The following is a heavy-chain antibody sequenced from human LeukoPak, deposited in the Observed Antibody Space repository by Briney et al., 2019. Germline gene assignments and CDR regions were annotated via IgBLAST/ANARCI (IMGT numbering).Heavy chain of an antibody. J-gene: IGHJ5*02. Sequence: SETLSLTCTVSGGSISSSSYYWGWIRQPPGKGLEWIGSIYYSGSTYYNPSLKSRVTISVDTSKNQSSLKLSSVTAADTAVYYCARAISITMVRGVSDWFDPWGQGTLVTVSS. V-gene: IGHV4-39*07. CDR1: GGSISSSSYY. CDR2: IYYSGST. CDR3: ARAISITMVRGVSDWFDP. D-gene: IGHD3-10*01.